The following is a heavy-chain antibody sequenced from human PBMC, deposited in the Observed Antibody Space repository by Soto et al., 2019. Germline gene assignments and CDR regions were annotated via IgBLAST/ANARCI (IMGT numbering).Heavy chain of an antibody. Sequence: LSLTCAVYGGSFSGYYWSWIRQPPGKGLEWIGEINHSGSTNYNPSLKSRVTISVDTSKNQFSLKLSSVTAADTAVYYCARGVCSSTSCYPRIRLYYYYYMDVWGKGTTVTVSS. V-gene: IGHV4-34*01. CDR2: INHSGST. CDR3: ARGVCSSTSCYPRIRLYYYYYMDV. D-gene: IGHD2-2*01. CDR1: GGSFSGYY. J-gene: IGHJ6*03.